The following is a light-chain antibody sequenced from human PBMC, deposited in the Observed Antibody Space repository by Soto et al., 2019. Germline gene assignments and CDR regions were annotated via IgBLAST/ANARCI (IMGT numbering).Light chain of an antibody. CDR2: DAS. Sequence: EIVLTQSPATLSLSPGERATLSCRASQSVRSYLAWYQQKPGQAPRLLIYDASNSATGIPARLSGSGSGTDFTLTISSLEPEDFAVYYCQQYGSSGTFGQGTKVDIK. CDR1: QSVRSY. V-gene: IGKV3-11*01. J-gene: IGKJ1*01. CDR3: QQYGSSGT.